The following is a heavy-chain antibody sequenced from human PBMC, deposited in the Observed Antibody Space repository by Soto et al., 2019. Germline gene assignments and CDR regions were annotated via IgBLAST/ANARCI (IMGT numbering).Heavy chain of an antibody. Sequence: GGSLRLSCAASGFTFSSYSMSWVRQAPGKGLEWVSGFRSSGDGGTTYYADSVKGRFTISRDNSKNTLFLQMNSLRAADTAVYYCARNWFSVAGRFHFDYWGQGIPVTVSS. CDR1: GFTFSSYS. J-gene: IGHJ4*02. CDR2: FRSSGDGGTT. CDR3: ARNWFSVAGRFHFDY. D-gene: IGHD6-19*01. V-gene: IGHV3-23*01.